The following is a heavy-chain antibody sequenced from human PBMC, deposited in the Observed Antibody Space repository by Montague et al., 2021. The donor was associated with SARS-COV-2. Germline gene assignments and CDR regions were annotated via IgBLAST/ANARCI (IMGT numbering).Heavy chain of an antibody. D-gene: IGHD3-22*01. V-gene: IGHV4-34*01. CDR3: ARGTKRVFTYDYDSSGYASEF. CDR2: INHRGIT. Sequence: SETLSLTCAGYLHCFVVEYRSRTDQHTSELQSRWQEINHRGITKYNPSLKSRVTISVDTSKNQFSLKLSSVTAADTAVYYCARGTKRVFTYDYDSSGYASEFWGQGTPGTGSS. J-gene: IGHJ4*01. CDR1: LHCFVVEY.